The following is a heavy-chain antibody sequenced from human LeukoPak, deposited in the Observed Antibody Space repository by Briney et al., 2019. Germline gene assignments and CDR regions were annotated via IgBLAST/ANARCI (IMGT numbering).Heavy chain of an antibody. D-gene: IGHD1-26*01. CDR2: IYTSGST. CDR1: GGSINSYY. J-gene: IGHJ3*02. V-gene: IGHV4-4*07. CDR3: ASDRSGNYYYTFDI. Sequence: PSETLSLTCTVSGGSINSYYWNWIRQPAGKGLEWIGRIYTSGSTNYNPSLKSRVTMSVDTSKNQFSLKLSSVTAADTAVYYCASDRSGNYYYTFDIWGQGTMVTVSS.